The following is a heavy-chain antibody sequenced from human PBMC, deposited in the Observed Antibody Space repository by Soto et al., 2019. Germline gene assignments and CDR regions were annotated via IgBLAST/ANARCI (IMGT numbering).Heavy chain of an antibody. J-gene: IGHJ6*02. Sequence: QPGGSLRLSCAASGFTFSSYAMHWVRQAPGKGLEWVAVISYDGSNKYYADSVKGRFTISRDNSKNTLYLQMNSLRAEDTAVYYCARDVGGSSWYGRYYYYYGMDVWGQGTTVTVSS. CDR2: ISYDGSNK. CDR3: ARDVGGSSWYGRYYYYYGMDV. D-gene: IGHD6-13*01. CDR1: GFTFSSYA. V-gene: IGHV3-30-3*01.